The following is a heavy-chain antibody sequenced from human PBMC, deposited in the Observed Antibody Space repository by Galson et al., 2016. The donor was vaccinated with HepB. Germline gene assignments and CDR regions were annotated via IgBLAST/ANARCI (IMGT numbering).Heavy chain of an antibody. CDR3: TDGGGIAAAARGLNH. CDR1: GFTFSTYA. V-gene: IGHV3-49*04. Sequence: SPRLSCAASGFTFSTYAMNWVRQAPGKGLEWVGFISSNAYGGTTEFAASVKDRFTISRDDSKSIAYLQMNSLKIEDTAVYYCTDGGGIAAAARGLNHWGQGTLVTVSS. CDR2: ISSNAYGGTT. J-gene: IGHJ5*02. D-gene: IGHD6-13*01.